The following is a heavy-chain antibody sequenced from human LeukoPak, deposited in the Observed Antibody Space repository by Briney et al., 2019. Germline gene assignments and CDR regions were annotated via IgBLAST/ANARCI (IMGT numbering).Heavy chain of an antibody. Sequence: PSETLSLTCTVSGYSISSDNYWGWIRQPPGKGLEWIGNIYQTGSTYYNPSLTSRVTVSIDTSKNQFSLKLSSVTAADTAVYYCAKQDELPWFGESSYYFDYWGQGTLVTVSS. D-gene: IGHD3-10*01. V-gene: IGHV4-38-2*02. CDR1: GYSISSDNY. CDR2: IYQTGST. CDR3: AKQDELPWFGESSYYFDY. J-gene: IGHJ4*02.